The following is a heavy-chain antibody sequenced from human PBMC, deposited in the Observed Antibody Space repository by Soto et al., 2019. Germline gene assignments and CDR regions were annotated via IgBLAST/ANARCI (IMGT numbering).Heavy chain of an antibody. Sequence: QVQLQQWGAGLLKPSETLSLNCTLRVGSFSYFYWSWVRQPPGKGLEWIGEINRDGGTNFNPSLRSRVTISIDTFKSQFSLKLASVTAADTAMYYCARGGGNAASTNDFWAQGTLVTVSA. D-gene: IGHD3-16*01. CDR1: VGSFSYFY. CDR3: ARGGGNAASTNDF. CDR2: INRDGGT. J-gene: IGHJ4*02. V-gene: IGHV4-34*01.